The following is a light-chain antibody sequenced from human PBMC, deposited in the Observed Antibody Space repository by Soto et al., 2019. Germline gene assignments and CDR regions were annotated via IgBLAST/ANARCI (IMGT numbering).Light chain of an antibody. CDR3: QHYGSSSRT. Sequence: DIVLTQSPATLSSSPGERLTLSCRARQSVRNYYLALYQLKPGPAPRLLIYATYRRATGIPDRFSGSGSGTNLTLTNSSLEPADFGVYHCQHYGSSSRTFGPGTKVAIK. V-gene: IGKV3-20*01. J-gene: IGKJ1*01. CDR2: ATY. CDR1: QSVRNYY.